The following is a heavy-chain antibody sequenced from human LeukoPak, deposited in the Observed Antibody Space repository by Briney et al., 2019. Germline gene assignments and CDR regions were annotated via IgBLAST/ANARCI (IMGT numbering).Heavy chain of an antibody. J-gene: IGHJ4*02. D-gene: IGHD2-15*01. Sequence: GGSLRLSCAASGFTFSSYWMSWVRQAPGKGLEWVAYIKQDGSEKYYVDSVKGRFTISRDNAKNSLYPQMNSLRAEDTAVYYCARDRSGSGCSGGSCYSIDYWGQGTLVTVSS. V-gene: IGHV3-7*01. CDR3: ARDRSGSGCSGGSCYSIDY. CDR1: GFTFSSYW. CDR2: IKQDGSEK.